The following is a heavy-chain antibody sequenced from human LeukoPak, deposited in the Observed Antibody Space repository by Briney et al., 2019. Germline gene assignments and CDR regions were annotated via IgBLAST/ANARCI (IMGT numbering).Heavy chain of an antibody. CDR1: GFTFSSYS. V-gene: IGHV3-74*01. CDR2: IASDGSST. Sequence: GGSLRLSCAASGFTFSSYSMNWVRQAPGKGLVWVSRIASDGSSTTYADSVKGRFSISRDNAKNTLYLQMNSLRVEDTAVYYCARGRPHGNDYWGQGTLVTVSS. J-gene: IGHJ4*02. CDR3: ARGRPHGNDY. D-gene: IGHD4-23*01.